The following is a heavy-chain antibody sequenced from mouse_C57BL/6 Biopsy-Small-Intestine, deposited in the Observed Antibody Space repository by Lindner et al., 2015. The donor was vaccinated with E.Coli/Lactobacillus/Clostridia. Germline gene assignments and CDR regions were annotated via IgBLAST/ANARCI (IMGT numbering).Heavy chain of an antibody. CDR2: INPYNGGT. J-gene: IGHJ3*01. V-gene: IGHV1-19*01. CDR1: GYTFTDYY. CDR3: ARSRDYYGSSYGA. D-gene: IGHD1-1*01. Sequence: VQLQESGPVLVKPGASAKMSCKASGYTFTDYYMNWVKQSHGKGLEWIGVINPYNGGTSYNQKFKGKATLTVDKSSSTAYMELNSLTSEDSAVYYCARSRDYYGSSYGAWGQGTLVTVSA.